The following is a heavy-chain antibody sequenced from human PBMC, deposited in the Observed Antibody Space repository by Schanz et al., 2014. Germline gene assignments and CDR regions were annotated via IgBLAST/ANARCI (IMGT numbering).Heavy chain of an antibody. CDR3: ARATTAWPFDL. J-gene: IGHJ4*02. CDR2: INVDNGHT. V-gene: IGHV1-18*04. CDR1: GYNFNRHD. Sequence: QVQLVQSGPEVKKPGASVRLSCKASGYNFNRHDISWVRQAPGQGLEWLGWINVDNGHTDYAQKFQGRVTMTTDTATNTAYMELRSLRLDDTAVYYCARATTAWPFDLWGQGTLVTVSS. D-gene: IGHD4-17*01.